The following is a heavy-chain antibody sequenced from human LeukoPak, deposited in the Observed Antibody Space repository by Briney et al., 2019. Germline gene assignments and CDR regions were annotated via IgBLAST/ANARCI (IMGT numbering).Heavy chain of an antibody. V-gene: IGHV1-69*04. CDR3: AREGSGTRLNWGGDGLDV. D-gene: IGHD7-27*01. CDR2: IIPILGMA. CDR1: GGTCTSCA. Sequence: ASVKVSCKTSGGTCTSCAVTWVRQAPGQGLEWMGRIIPILGMAKYAQEFQGGVTITADKATRTAYMELSSLRSEDTAVYYCAREGSGTRLNWGGDGLDVWGQGTTVTVSS. J-gene: IGHJ6*02.